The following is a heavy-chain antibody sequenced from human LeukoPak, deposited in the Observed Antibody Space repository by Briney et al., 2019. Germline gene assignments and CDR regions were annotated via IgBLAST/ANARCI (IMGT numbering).Heavy chain of an antibody. V-gene: IGHV3-7*03. J-gene: IGHJ4*02. CDR3: ARDSSGWYDFDY. D-gene: IGHD6-19*01. Sequence: GGSLRLSCAASGFTFSSYWMSWVRQAPEKGLEWVANIKQDGSEKDYVDSVKGRFTISGDNAKNSLYLQMNSLRAEDTAVYYCARDSSGWYDFDYWGQGTLVTVSS. CDR1: GFTFSSYW. CDR2: IKQDGSEK.